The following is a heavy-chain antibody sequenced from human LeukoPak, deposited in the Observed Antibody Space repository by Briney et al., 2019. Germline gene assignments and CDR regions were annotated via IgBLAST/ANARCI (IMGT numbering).Heavy chain of an antibody. J-gene: IGHJ4*02. D-gene: IGHD4-17*01. CDR3: ARMTTVTLDY. CDR2: IKQDGSEK. Sequence: GGSLRLSCAASGFTFSIYWMSWVRQAPGKGLEWVANIKQDGSEKYYVDSVKGRFTISRDNAKNSLYLQMNSLRAEDTAVYYCARMTTVTLDYWGQGTLVTVSS. V-gene: IGHV3-7*01. CDR1: GFTFSIYW.